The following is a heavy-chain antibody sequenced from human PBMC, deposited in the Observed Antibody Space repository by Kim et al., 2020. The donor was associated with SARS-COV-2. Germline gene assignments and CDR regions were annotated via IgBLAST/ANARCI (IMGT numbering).Heavy chain of an antibody. Sequence: GGSLRLSCAASGFTFSNFFMLWVRQSPGKGLEWVSSISNNGDETHYADSVKGRLTISRDNSKTTLFLQMNRLRAEDTALYYCATYRQRGLGFDYWGQGTLVTVSS. D-gene: IGHD3-16*02. V-gene: IGHV3-23*01. CDR1: GFTFSNFF. CDR2: ISNNGDET. CDR3: ATYRQRGLGFDY. J-gene: IGHJ4*02.